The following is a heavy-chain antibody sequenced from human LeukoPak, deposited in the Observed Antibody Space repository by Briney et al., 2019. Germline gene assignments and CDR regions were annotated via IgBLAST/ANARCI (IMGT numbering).Heavy chain of an antibody. CDR1: GGSISSGDYY. D-gene: IGHD2-2*01. CDR2: IYYSGST. Sequence: KTSETLSLTCTVSGGSISSGDYYWSWIRQPPGKGLEWIGHIYYSGSTYYNPSLKSRVTISVDTSKNQFSLKLSSVTAADTAVYYCARLGCSSTSCYFAFDIWGQGTMVTVSS. CDR3: ARLGCSSTSCYFAFDI. V-gene: IGHV4-30-4*01. J-gene: IGHJ3*02.